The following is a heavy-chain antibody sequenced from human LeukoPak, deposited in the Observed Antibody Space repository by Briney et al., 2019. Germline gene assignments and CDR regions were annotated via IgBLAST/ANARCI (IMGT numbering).Heavy chain of an antibody. Sequence: SVTASFKASGGTFINYAISWVRQAPGQGLEWMGRIIPIFGIANYAQKFQGRVTITADKSTSTAYMELSSLRSEDTAVYYCARGVAARNGFDYWGQGTLVTVSS. J-gene: IGHJ4*02. CDR1: GGTFINYA. D-gene: IGHD6-6*01. CDR3: ARGVAARNGFDY. CDR2: IIPIFGIA. V-gene: IGHV1-69*04.